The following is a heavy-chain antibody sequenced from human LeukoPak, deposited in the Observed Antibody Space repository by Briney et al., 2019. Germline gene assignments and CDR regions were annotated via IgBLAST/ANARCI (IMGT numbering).Heavy chain of an antibody. D-gene: IGHD4-23*01. J-gene: IGHJ4*02. V-gene: IGHV4-34*01. CDR2: INHSGST. Sequence: KPSETLSLTCAVYGGSFSGYYWSWIRQPPGKGLEWIGEINHSGSTNYNPSLKSRVTISVETSKNQFSLKLSSVTAADTAVYYCARGPRRQLTPRGGYFDYWGQETLVTVSS. CDR3: ARGPRRQLTPRGGYFDY. CDR1: GGSFSGYY.